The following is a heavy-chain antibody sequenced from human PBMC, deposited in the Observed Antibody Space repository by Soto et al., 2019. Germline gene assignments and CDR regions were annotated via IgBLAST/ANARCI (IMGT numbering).Heavy chain of an antibody. V-gene: IGHV4-61*01. CDR1: GYSISSSYY. J-gene: IGHJ5*01. CDR3: AKDGYENWFDS. CDR2: IYNSGTT. Sequence: PSETLSLTCAVSGYSISSSYYWSWIRQPPGKGLEWIGYIYNSGTTNYNPSLKSRDTISVDTSKNQFSLKLTSVTAADTAFYYCAKDGYENWFDSWGQGTLVTVSS. D-gene: IGHD5-12*01.